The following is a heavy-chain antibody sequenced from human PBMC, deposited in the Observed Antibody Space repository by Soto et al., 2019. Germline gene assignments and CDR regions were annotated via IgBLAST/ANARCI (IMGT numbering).Heavy chain of an antibody. CDR3: ARERDFWSGYPDY. D-gene: IGHD3-3*01. V-gene: IGHV3-48*01. Sequence: EVQLVESGGGLVQPGGSLRLSCAASGFTFSSYSMNWVRQAPGKGLEWVSYISSSSSTIYYADSVKGRFTISRDNAKNSLYLQMNSLRAEDTAVYYCARERDFWSGYPDYWGQGTLVTVSS. CDR2: ISSSSSTI. J-gene: IGHJ4*02. CDR1: GFTFSSYS.